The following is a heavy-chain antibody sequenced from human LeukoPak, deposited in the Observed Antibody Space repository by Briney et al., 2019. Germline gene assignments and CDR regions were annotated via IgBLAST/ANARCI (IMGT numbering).Heavy chain of an antibody. Sequence: ASVKVSCKTSGYTFTSYGISWVRQAPGQGPEWVGWISPYNGNTKYARKFQDRVTMTTDTSTSTAYMELRSLRSDDTAVYFCARGLYYDSGVFPDFQTFDSWGQGTLVTVSS. V-gene: IGHV1-18*04. J-gene: IGHJ4*02. CDR3: ARGLYYDSGVFPDFQTFDS. D-gene: IGHD3-22*01. CDR1: GYTFTSYG. CDR2: ISPYNGNT.